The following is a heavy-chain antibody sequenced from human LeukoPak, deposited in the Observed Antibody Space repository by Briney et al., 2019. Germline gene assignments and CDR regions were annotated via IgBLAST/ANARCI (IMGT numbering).Heavy chain of an antibody. J-gene: IGHJ4*02. Sequence: KPSETLSLTCTVSGGSINSTNYYWGWIRQPPGKGREWIGSIYYSGSTYYNPSLRSRVTISVDTSKNQFSLKMTSMTAADTAVYYCARSNARDGYNFGYWGQGILVTVSS. D-gene: IGHD5-24*01. V-gene: IGHV4-39*01. CDR1: GGSINSTNYY. CDR3: ARSNARDGYNFGY. CDR2: IYYSGST.